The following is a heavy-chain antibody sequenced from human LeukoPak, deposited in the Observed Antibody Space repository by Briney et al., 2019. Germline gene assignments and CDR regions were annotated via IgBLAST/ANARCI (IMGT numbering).Heavy chain of an antibody. J-gene: IGHJ4*02. CDR1: GGSISSYY. Sequence: PSETLSLTCTVSGGSISSYYWSWIRQPPGKGLEWIGYIYYSGSTNYNPSLKSRVTISVDTSKNQFSLKLSSVTAADTAVYYCAREAAAVGGYYFDYWGQGTLVTVSS. CDR2: IYYSGST. D-gene: IGHD6-13*01. V-gene: IGHV4-59*01. CDR3: AREAAAVGGYYFDY.